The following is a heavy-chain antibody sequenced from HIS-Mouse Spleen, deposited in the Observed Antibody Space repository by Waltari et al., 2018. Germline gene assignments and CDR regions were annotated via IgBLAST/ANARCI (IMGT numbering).Heavy chain of an antibody. D-gene: IGHD3-22*01. J-gene: IGHJ3*02. V-gene: IGHV4-34*01. CDR1: GGSFRGYY. Sequence: QVQLQQWGAGLLKPSETLSLTFAVYGGSFRGYYWLWIRQPPGKGLEWIGEINHSGSTNYNPSLKSRVTISVDTSKNQFSLKLSSVTAADTAVYYCARSGYPRNAFDIWGQGTMVTVSS. CDR2: INHSGST. CDR3: ARSGYPRNAFDI.